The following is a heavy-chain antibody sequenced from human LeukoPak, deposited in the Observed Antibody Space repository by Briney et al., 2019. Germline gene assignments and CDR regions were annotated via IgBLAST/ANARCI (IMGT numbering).Heavy chain of an antibody. Sequence: PSETLSLTCTVSGGSISSYYWSWIRQPPGKGLEWIGYIYYSGSTNYNPSLKSRVTISVDTSKNQFSLKLSSVTAADTAVYYCAGGSGYYTVGYDYWGQGTLVTVSS. CDR1: GGSISSYY. V-gene: IGHV4-59*01. CDR3: AGGSGYYTVGYDY. CDR2: IYYSGST. D-gene: IGHD3-22*01. J-gene: IGHJ4*02.